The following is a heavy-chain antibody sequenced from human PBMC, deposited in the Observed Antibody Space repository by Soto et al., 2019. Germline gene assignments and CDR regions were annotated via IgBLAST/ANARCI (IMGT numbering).Heavy chain of an antibody. Sequence: ASVKVSCKASGYTFTSYYMHWVRQAPGQGLEWMGIINPSGGSTSYAQKFQGRVTMTRDTSTSTVYMGLSSLRSEDTAVYYCARDPSIEFESGYYLGFYYYYMDVWGKGTTVTVSS. D-gene: IGHD3-3*01. CDR2: INPSGGST. CDR3: ARDPSIEFESGYYLGFYYYYMDV. J-gene: IGHJ6*03. CDR1: GYTFTSYY. V-gene: IGHV1-46*03.